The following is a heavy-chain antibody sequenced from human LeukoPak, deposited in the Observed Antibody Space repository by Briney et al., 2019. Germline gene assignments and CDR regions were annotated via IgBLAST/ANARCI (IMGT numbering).Heavy chain of an antibody. V-gene: IGHV3-23*01. CDR3: AKAVMAVAGTRAVYYYYYGMDV. J-gene: IGHJ6*02. D-gene: IGHD6-19*01. Sequence: GGSLRLSCAASGFTFSSYAMSWVRQAPGKGLEWVSAISGSGGSTYYADSVKGRFTISRDNSKNTLYLQMNGLRAEDTAVYYCAKAVMAVAGTRAVYYYYYGMDVWGQGTTVTVSS. CDR1: GFTFSSYA. CDR2: ISGSGGST.